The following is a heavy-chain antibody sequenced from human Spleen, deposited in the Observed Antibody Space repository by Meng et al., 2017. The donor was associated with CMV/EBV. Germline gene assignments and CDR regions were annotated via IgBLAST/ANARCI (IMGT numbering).Heavy chain of an antibody. J-gene: IGHJ4*02. CDR1: GGSFSGYY. D-gene: IGHD2-21*01. CDR3: ARGLSTSALAEHYFDF. CDR2: VSHSGNT. Sequence: YGGSFSGYYWSWLRQPPGKGLEWIGEVSHSGNTNYSPSLKSRVTVSIDTTKNQFSLKLSSVTAADTAAYYCARGLSTSALAEHYFDFWGQGTLVTVSS. V-gene: IGHV4-34*01.